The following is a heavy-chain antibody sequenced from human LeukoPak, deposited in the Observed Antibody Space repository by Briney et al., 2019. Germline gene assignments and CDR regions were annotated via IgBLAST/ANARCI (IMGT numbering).Heavy chain of an antibody. CDR3: ARDIRVVGATLYFDY. J-gene: IGHJ4*02. Sequence: PSETLSLTCTVSGGSISSSGYYWGWIRQPPGKGLEWIARIYYSGSTYYNPSLQSRVTISIDTSKNQFSLNLNSVTTADTAIYYCARDIRVVGATLYFDYWGQGTLVTVSS. V-gene: IGHV4-39*07. CDR1: GGSISSSGYY. CDR2: IYYSGST. D-gene: IGHD1-26*01.